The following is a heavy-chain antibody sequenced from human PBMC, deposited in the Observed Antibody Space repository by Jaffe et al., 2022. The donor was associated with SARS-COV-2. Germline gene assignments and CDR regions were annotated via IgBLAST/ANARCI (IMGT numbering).Heavy chain of an antibody. D-gene: IGHD3-10*01. J-gene: IGHJ5*02. CDR2: ISGSGTST. CDR1: GFTFSSSA. V-gene: IGHV3-23*01. CDR3: AKRRGPIRTKWFDP. Sequence: EVQLLESGGGLVQPGGSLRLSCAASGFTFSSSAMSWVRLAPGKGLEWVSTISGSGTSTSYADSVKGRFTISRDNSQNILYLQMNSLRAEDTAVYYCAKRRGPIRTKWFDPWGQGTLVTVSS.